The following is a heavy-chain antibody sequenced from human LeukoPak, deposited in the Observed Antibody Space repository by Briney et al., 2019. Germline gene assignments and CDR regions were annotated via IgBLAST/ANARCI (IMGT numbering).Heavy chain of an antibody. J-gene: IGHJ4*02. CDR1: GGTFSSYA. CDR3: ARDREYQLQDY. CDR2: IIPILGIA. V-gene: IGHV1-69*04. Sequence: GASVKVSCKASGGTFSSYAISWVRQAPGQGLEWMGRIIPILGIANYAQKFQGRVTITADKSTSTAYMELSSLRSEDTAVYYCARDREYQLQDYWGQGTLVTVSS. D-gene: IGHD2-2*01.